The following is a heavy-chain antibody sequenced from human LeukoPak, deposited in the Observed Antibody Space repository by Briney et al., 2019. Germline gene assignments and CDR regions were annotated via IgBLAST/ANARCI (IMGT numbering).Heavy chain of an antibody. CDR3: ATWAFYHGMDV. CDR2: INADGGRT. D-gene: IGHD2/OR15-2a*01. CDR1: GFTFDDYA. J-gene: IGHJ6*02. V-gene: IGHV3-43*02. Sequence: GGSLRLSCVASGFTFDDYAMHWVRQAPGKGLEWVSLINADGGRTCYADSVKGRFTISRDNSKNSLYLQMHSLRTEDSALYYCATWAFYHGMDVWGQGTTVIVSS.